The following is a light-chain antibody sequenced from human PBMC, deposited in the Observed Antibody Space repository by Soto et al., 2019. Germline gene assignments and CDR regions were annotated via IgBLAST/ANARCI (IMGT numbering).Light chain of an antibody. CDR2: GAS. V-gene: IGKV1-39*01. J-gene: IGKJ2*01. Sequence: DLQMTQSPSSLSASVGDRATITCRASQSINTNLNWYQQKPGKAPKLLIYGASALETGVPSRFRGSGSGTDFTLTISTLQPEDFAIYYCQQSFRTPFTFGQGTKLEF. CDR3: QQSFRTPFT. CDR1: QSINTN.